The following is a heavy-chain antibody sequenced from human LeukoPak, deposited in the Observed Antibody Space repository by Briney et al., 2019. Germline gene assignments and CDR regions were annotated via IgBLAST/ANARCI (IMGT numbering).Heavy chain of an antibody. CDR1: GGAFSSYA. D-gene: IGHD6-19*01. Sequence: SVKVSCKASGGAFSSYAISWVRQAPGQGLEWMGGIIPIFGTANYAQKFQGRVTITADESTSTAYMELSSLRSEDTAVYYCAREGSSGWRPYYFDYWGQGTLVTVSS. CDR3: AREGSSGWRPYYFDY. CDR2: IIPIFGTA. J-gene: IGHJ4*02. V-gene: IGHV1-69*13.